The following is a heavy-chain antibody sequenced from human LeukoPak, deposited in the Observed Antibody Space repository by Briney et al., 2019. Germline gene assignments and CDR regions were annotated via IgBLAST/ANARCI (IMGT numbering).Heavy chain of an antibody. CDR1: GGTFSSYA. CDR3: ASQAAREAFDI. J-gene: IGHJ3*02. D-gene: IGHD6-6*01. CDR2: INPSGGST. V-gene: IGHV1-46*01. Sequence: ASVKVSCKASGGTFSSYAISWVRQAPGQGLEWMGIINPSGGSTSYAQKFQGRVTMTRDTSTSTVYVELSSLRSEDTAVYYCASQAAREAFDIWGQGTMVTVSS.